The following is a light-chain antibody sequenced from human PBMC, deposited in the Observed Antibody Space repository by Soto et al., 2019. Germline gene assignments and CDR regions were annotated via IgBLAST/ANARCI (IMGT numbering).Light chain of an antibody. V-gene: IGKV3-20*01. Sequence: IVLKQSPGTLSLSPGERVSLYCRASATISSSFLLWYQQRPGQPPRLLIYGSSSRAPGIPDGFSGSGSGTDFTLTIRTLAPEDFAVYYCQHYGRSQTFGQGTIVELK. CDR1: ATISSSF. J-gene: IGKJ1*01. CDR3: QHYGRSQT. CDR2: GSS.